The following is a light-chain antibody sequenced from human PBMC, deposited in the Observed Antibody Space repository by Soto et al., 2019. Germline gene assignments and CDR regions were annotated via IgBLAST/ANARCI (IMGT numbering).Light chain of an antibody. V-gene: IGLV1-44*01. J-gene: IGLJ1*01. Sequence: QSVLSQPPSVSGTPAQRVTISCSGSSSNIGSDAVNWYQQLPGTAPKLLIYTNHQRPSGVPDRFSGSKSGTSASLAISGLQSEDEADYYCATWDNSLNGYVFGAGTKLTVL. CDR3: ATWDNSLNGYV. CDR2: TNH. CDR1: SSNIGSDA.